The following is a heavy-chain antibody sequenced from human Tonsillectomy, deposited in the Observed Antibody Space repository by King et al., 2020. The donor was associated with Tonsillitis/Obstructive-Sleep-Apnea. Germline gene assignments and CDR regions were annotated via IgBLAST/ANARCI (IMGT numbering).Heavy chain of an antibody. CDR3: AKDGETYYDFWSGFDY. CDR2: ISYDGSNK. CDR1: GFTFSSYG. V-gene: IGHV3-30*18. D-gene: IGHD3-3*01. Sequence: VQLVESGGGVVQPGRSLRLSCAASGFTFSSYGMHWVRQAPGKGLEWVAVISYDGSNKYYADSVKGRFTISRDNSKNTLYLQMNSLRAEDTAVYYCAKDGETYYDFWSGFDYWGQGPLVTVSS. J-gene: IGHJ4*02.